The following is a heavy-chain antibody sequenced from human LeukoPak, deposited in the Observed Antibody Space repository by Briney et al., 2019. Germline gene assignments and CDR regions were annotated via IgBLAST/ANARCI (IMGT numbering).Heavy chain of an antibody. CDR1: GGSFSGYY. CDR2: INHSGST. V-gene: IGHV4-34*01. Sequence: PSETLSPTCAVYGGSFSGYYWSWIRQPPGKGLEWIGEINHSGSTNYIPSLKSRVTISVDTSKNQFSLKLSSVTAADTAVYYCARGPNFRFGYSHGDYGMDVWGQGTTVTVSS. J-gene: IGHJ6*02. D-gene: IGHD5-18*01. CDR3: ARGPNFRFGYSHGDYGMDV.